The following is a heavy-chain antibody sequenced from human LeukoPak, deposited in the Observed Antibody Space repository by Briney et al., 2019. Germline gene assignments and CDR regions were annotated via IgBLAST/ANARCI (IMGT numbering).Heavy chain of an antibody. CDR2: INPSGGST. CDR3: ARSMIVVVNNWFDP. CDR1: GYTFTNYG. V-gene: IGHV1-46*01. Sequence: ASVKVSCKASGYTFTNYGVSWVRQAPGQGLEWMGIINPSGGSTSYAQKFQGRVTMTRDMSTSTVYMELSSLRSEDTAVYYCARSMIVVVNNWFDPWGQGTLVTVSS. D-gene: IGHD3-22*01. J-gene: IGHJ5*02.